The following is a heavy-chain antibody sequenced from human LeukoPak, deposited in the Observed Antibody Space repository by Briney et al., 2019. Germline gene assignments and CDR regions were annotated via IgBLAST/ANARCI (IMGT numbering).Heavy chain of an antibody. Sequence: ASVKVSCKASGYTFTSYGISWVRQAPGQGLEWMGWISAYNGNTNYAQKLQGRVTMTTDTSTSTAYMELRSLRSDDTAVYYCARVDITMVRGVIGLIDYWGQGTLVTVSS. CDR1: GYTFTSYG. D-gene: IGHD3-10*01. CDR2: ISAYNGNT. J-gene: IGHJ4*02. CDR3: ARVDITMVRGVIGLIDY. V-gene: IGHV1-18*01.